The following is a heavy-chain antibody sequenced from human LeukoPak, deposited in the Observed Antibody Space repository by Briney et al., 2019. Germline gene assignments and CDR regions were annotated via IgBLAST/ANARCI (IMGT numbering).Heavy chain of an antibody. CDR1: EFTFSSYG. V-gene: IGHV3-23*01. D-gene: IGHD3-22*01. J-gene: IGHJ2*01. CDR3: AKSSHSSGLWYFDL. Sequence: GGSLRLSCAASEFTFSSYGMNWVRQAPGKGLEWVSHISGSGGSTNYANSVKGRFTISRDNSKNTLFLQMNSLRAEDTAVYYCAKSSHSSGLWYFDLWGRGTLVTVSS. CDR2: ISGSGGST.